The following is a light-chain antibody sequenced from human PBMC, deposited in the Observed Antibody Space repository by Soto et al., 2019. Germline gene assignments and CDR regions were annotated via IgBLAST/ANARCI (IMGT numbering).Light chain of an antibody. CDR3: QQRSSWPLLT. CDR1: QSVSNY. Sequence: EIVLTQSPATLSLSPGERATLSCRASQSVSNYLAWFQQKPGQAPRLLIYDASNRATGIPARFSGSGSGTDFTLTISSLEPKDFAVYYCQQRSSWPLLTFGGGTKVET. CDR2: DAS. V-gene: IGKV3-11*01. J-gene: IGKJ4*01.